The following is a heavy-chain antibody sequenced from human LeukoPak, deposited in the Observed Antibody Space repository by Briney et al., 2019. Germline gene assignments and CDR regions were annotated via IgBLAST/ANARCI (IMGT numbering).Heavy chain of an antibody. J-gene: IGHJ4*02. CDR2: IYYSGST. V-gene: IGHV4-59*01. Sequence: SETLSLTCTVPGGSISSYYWSWIRQPPGKGLEWIGYIYYSGSTNYNPSLKSRVTISVDTSKNQFSLKLSSVTAADTAVYYCATLGELLWGGFDYWGQGTLVTVSS. D-gene: IGHD3-10*01. CDR1: GGSISSYY. CDR3: ATLGELLWGGFDY.